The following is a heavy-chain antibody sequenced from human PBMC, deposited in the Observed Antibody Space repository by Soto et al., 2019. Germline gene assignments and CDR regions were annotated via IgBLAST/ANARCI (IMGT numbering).Heavy chain of an antibody. CDR3: AHSGAMTRRHYFDY. D-gene: IGHD4-17*01. CDR2: MYWDDDK. Sequence: QITLKESGPTLVKPTQTLTLTCTFSGFSLSTSGVGVGWIRQPPGKALEWLALMYWDDDKRYSPSLKSRLTITKDTSKNQVVLTMTNMDPVDTATYYCAHSGAMTRRHYFDYWGQGTLVTVSS. CDR1: GFSLSTSGVG. V-gene: IGHV2-5*02. J-gene: IGHJ4*02.